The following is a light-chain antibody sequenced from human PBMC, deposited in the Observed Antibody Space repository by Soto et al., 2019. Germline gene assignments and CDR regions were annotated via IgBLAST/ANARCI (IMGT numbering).Light chain of an antibody. CDR3: QHYLNYPIT. J-gene: IGKJ5*01. Sequence: AIRMTQSPSSLSASIGDTVTITCRASQDIGSVLAWYQQKPGTAPKVLISGASDLHGGVPSRFSGSGSRTDFTLTITPLQSEDFATYYCQHYLNYPITFGQGTRL. CDR2: GAS. CDR1: QDIGSV. V-gene: IGKV1-8*01.